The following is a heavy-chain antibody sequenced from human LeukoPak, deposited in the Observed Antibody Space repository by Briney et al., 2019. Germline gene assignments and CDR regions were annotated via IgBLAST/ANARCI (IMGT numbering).Heavy chain of an antibody. CDR2: INPNRDPT. D-gene: IGHD2-8*01. Sequence: ASLKVSCKASGYTFTGPYIHWMRQAPGQGLEWMGWINPNRDPTKYTQKFQGRVTVTRDTSTSTAYMELSGLRADDTAAYYCARVEYCTNGVCTTYDLWGQGTLVTVSS. J-gene: IGHJ4*02. CDR3: ARVEYCTNGVCTTYDL. V-gene: IGHV1-2*02. CDR1: GYTFTGPY.